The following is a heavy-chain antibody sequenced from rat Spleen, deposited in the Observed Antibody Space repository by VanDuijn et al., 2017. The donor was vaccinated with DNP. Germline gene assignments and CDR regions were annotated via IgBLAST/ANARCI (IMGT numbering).Heavy chain of an antibody. V-gene: IGHV5S10*01. D-gene: IGHD1-9*01. CDR3: TRRGHTTGLNWFVY. J-gene: IGHJ3*01. CDR1: GFTFSDYN. CDR2: IIYDGSRT. Sequence: EVQLVESGGGLVQPGRSLKLSCAASGFTFSDYNMAWVRQAPKKGLEWVATIIYDGSRTYYRDSVKGRFTISRDNAKSTLYLQMDSLRSDDTATYYCTRRGHTTGLNWFVYWGQGTLVTVSS.